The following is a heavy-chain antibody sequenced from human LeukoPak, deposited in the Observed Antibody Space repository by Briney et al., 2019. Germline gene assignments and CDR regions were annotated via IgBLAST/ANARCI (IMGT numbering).Heavy chain of an antibody. D-gene: IGHD6-13*01. J-gene: IGHJ4*02. V-gene: IGHV4-34*01. CDR2: INHSGST. CDR1: GGSFSGYY. Sequence: SETLSLTCAVYGGSFSGYYWSWIRQPPGKGLEWIGEINHSGSTNYNPSPKSRVTISVDTSKNQFSLNLSSVTAADTAVYYCARVSVAGTGPDYWGQGTLVTVSS. CDR3: ARVSVAGTGPDY.